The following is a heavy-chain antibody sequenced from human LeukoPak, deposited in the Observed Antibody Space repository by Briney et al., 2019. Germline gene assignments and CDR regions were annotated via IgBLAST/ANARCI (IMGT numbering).Heavy chain of an antibody. V-gene: IGHV3-21*01. CDR1: GFTFSSYS. J-gene: IGHJ5*02. CDR3: ASTLWFGELWGYNWFDP. Sequence: TGGSLRLSCAASGFTFSSYSMNWVRQAPGKGLEWVSSISSSSSYIYYADSVKGRFTISRDNAKNSLYLQMNSLRAEDTAVYYCASTLWFGELWGYNWFDPWGQGTLVTVSS. D-gene: IGHD3-10*01. CDR2: ISSSSSYI.